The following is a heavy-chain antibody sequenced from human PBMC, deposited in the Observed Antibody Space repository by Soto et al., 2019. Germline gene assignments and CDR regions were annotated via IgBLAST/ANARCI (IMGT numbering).Heavy chain of an antibody. CDR1: GDSISSGGYY. CDR2: IYYSGST. Sequence: SETLSLTCTVSGDSISSGGYYWSWIRQHPGKGLEWIGYIYYSGSTYYNPSLKSRVTISVDTSKNQFSLKLSSVTAADTAVYYCARIYYYDSSGYYPPGANWFDPWGQGTLVTVSS. V-gene: IGHV4-31*03. CDR3: ARIYYYDSSGYYPPGANWFDP. D-gene: IGHD3-22*01. J-gene: IGHJ5*02.